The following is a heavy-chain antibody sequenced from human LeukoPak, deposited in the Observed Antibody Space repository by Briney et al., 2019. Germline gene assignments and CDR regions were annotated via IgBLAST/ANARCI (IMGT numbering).Heavy chain of an antibody. CDR2: ISAYNGNT. Sequence: ASVKVSCKASGYTFTGYYMHWVRQAPGQGLEWMGWISAYNGNTNYAQKLQGRVTMTTDTSTSTAYMELRSLRSDDTAVYYCARGVQRRGVYGYNYYYYYMDVWGKGTTVTVSS. CDR3: ARGVQRRGVYGYNYYYYYMDV. CDR1: GYTFTGYY. D-gene: IGHD5-18*01. J-gene: IGHJ6*03. V-gene: IGHV1-18*04.